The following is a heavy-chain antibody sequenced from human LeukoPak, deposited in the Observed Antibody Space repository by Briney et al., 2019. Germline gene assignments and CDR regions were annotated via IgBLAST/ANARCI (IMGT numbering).Heavy chain of an antibody. CDR1: GLTFSSYS. D-gene: IGHD1-26*01. V-gene: IGHV3-48*04. J-gene: IGHJ4*02. CDR3: ARDRGGSYSAVDY. Sequence: GGSLRLSCAASGLTFSSYSMNWVRQAPGKGLEWVSFISSSSSTIYYADSVKGRFTISRDNAKNSLYLQMNSLRAEDTAVYYCARDRGGSYSAVDYWGQGTLVTVSS. CDR2: ISSSSSTI.